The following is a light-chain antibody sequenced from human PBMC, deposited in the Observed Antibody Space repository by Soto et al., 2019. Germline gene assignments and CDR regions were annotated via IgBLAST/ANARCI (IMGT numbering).Light chain of an antibody. Sequence: EIVLTQSPATLSLSPGERATLSCRASQSVSSYLAWYQQKPGQAPRLLIYDASNRATGIPARFSGSGSGTDFTLTIGGLEPEDFAVYDCQQRSDWPPITFGQGTRLEIK. CDR1: QSVSSY. CDR2: DAS. CDR3: QQRSDWPPIT. V-gene: IGKV3-11*01. J-gene: IGKJ5*01.